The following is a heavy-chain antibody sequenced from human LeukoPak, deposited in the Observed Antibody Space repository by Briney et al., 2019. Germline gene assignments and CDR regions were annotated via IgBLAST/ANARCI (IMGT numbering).Heavy chain of an antibody. D-gene: IGHD3-16*02. J-gene: IGHJ4*02. CDR2: ISYDGSNK. V-gene: IGHV3-30*18. CDR3: AKVLLRLGELSPFDY. Sequence: GSLRPSCAASGFTFSSYGMHWVRQAPGKGLEWVAVISYDGSNKYYADSVKGRFTISRDNSKNTLYLQMNSLRAEDTAVYYCAKVLLRLGELSPFDYWGQGTLVTVSS. CDR1: GFTFSSYG.